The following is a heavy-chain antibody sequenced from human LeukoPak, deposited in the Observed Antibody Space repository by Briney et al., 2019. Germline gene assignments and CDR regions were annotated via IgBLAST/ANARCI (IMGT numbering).Heavy chain of an antibody. CDR2: ISANNGNT. Sequence: GASVKVSCKASGYTFTSYGISWVRQAPGQGLEWMGWISANNGNTNYVQKLQGRVTMTTDTSTSTVYMELRSLRSDDTAMYYCARDLRTYYYDISGLNLFDYWGQGTLVTVSS. CDR3: ARDLRTYYYDISGLNLFDY. CDR1: GYTFTSYG. D-gene: IGHD3-22*01. J-gene: IGHJ4*02. V-gene: IGHV1-18*01.